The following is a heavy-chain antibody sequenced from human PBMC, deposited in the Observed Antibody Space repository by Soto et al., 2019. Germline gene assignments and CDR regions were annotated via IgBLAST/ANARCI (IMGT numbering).Heavy chain of an antibody. Sequence: VQLVESGGCVVQPVRSLRLSCAASGFTFSSYGMHWVRQAPGKGLEWVAVIWNAGSNKYYADSVKGRFTISRDTSKSTLYLQMNSLRAEDTAVYYCATDHNSRIAAACVFDPWGHGTLVTVSA. J-gene: IGHJ5*02. CDR3: ATDHNSRIAAACVFDP. CDR2: IWNAGSNK. V-gene: IGHV3-33*01. CDR1: GFTFSSYG. D-gene: IGHD6-13*01.